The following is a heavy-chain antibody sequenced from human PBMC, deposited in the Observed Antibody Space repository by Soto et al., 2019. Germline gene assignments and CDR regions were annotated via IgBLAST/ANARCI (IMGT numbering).Heavy chain of an antibody. D-gene: IGHD1-26*01. CDR2: ISDGGRFT. J-gene: IGHJ4*01. V-gene: IGHV3-23*01. Sequence: XGSLRRTCAVAGFAFSSSSMNWVRQAPGKGLEWVSTISDGGRFTYYTDSVKGRFTVSRDDSKNTLYLQMNCLRAEDTAIYYCAKSGPTNFFDFWGHGTLVTVSS. CDR3: AKSGPTNFFDF. CDR1: GFAFSSSS.